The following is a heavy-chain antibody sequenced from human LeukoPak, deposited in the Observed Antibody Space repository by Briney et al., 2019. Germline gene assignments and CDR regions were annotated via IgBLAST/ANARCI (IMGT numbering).Heavy chain of an antibody. CDR3: AKDWGYSYGDRWFDP. J-gene: IGHJ5*02. CDR1: GFTFSSYA. D-gene: IGHD5-18*01. V-gene: IGHV3-23*01. Sequence: PGGSLRLSCAAFGFTFSSYAMSWVRQAPGKGLEWVSAISGSGGSTYYADSVKGRFTISRDNSKNTLYLQMNSLRAEDTAVYYCAKDWGYSYGDRWFDPWGQGTLVTVSS. CDR2: ISGSGGST.